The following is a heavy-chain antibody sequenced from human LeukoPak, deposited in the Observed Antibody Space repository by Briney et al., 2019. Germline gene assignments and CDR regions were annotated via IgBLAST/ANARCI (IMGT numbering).Heavy chain of an antibody. V-gene: IGHV3-23*01. D-gene: IGHD3-16*01. CDR2: ISGSGGST. CDR3: AIFDFLFGEITQWFDP. J-gene: IGHJ5*02. CDR1: GFTFSSYG. Sequence: GGSLRLSCAASGFTFSSYGMSWVRQAPGKGLEWVSAISGSGGSTYYADSVKGRFTISRDNSKNTLYLQMNSLRAEDTAVYYCAIFDFLFGEITQWFDPWGQGNPVPVSS.